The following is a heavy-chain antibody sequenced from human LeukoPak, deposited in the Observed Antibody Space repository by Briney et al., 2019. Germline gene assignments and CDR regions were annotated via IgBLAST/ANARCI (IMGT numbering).Heavy chain of an antibody. Sequence: GGSLRLSCAASGFTFSRYWMHWVRQAPGKGLMWVSRISPDGSTTLYADSVKGRFTISRDNSKNTLYLQMNSLRAEDTAVYYCAKAGVGATADWYFDLWGRGTLVTVSS. CDR2: ISPDGSTT. V-gene: IGHV3-74*03. CDR3: AKAGVGATADWYFDL. CDR1: GFTFSRYW. D-gene: IGHD1-26*01. J-gene: IGHJ2*01.